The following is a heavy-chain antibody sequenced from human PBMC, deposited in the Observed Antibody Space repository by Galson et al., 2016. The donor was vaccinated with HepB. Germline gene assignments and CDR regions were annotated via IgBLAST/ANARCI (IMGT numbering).Heavy chain of an antibody. V-gene: IGHV3-30*18. CDR2: ISYRGTDK. CDR3: AKDLSTLIPVGAFDY. CDR1: GFTFSDSA. Sequence: SLRLSCAASGFTFSDSAMHWVRQAPGKGLEWVAVISYRGTDKYYGDSVKGRFTVSRDNSKNTLYLQMNSLRPDDTAVYYCAKDLSTLIPVGAFDYWGRGTLVTVSS. D-gene: IGHD5/OR15-5a*01. J-gene: IGHJ4*02.